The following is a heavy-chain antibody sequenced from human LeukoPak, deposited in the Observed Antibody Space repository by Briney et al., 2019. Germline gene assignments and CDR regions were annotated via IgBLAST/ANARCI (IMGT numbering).Heavy chain of an antibody. CDR2: ISGSGGST. V-gene: IGHV3-23*01. D-gene: IGHD2-2*01. Sequence: GGSLRLXCAASGFTFSSYAMSWVRQAPGKALEWVSAISGSGGSTYYADSVKGRFTISRDNSKNTLYLQMNSLRAEDTAVYYCAKEVPPDIVVVPAAVPATDYWGQGTLVTVSS. CDR1: GFTFSSYA. J-gene: IGHJ4*02. CDR3: AKEVPPDIVVVPAAVPATDY.